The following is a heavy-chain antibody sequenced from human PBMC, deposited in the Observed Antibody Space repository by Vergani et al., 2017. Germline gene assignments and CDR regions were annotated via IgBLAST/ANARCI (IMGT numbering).Heavy chain of an antibody. V-gene: IGHV2-5*01. Sequence: QITLRESGPTLVKPTQTLTLTCTFSGFSLTTGGEGVGWIRQPPGRALEWLAFVYWNDDERYSPSLKSIVTITKDTSKNEVILTMATMDPVDTATYYCVHRLGYFDWDGAFDVWGPGTMVTVSS. D-gene: IGHD3-9*01. CDR3: VHRLGYFDWDGAFDV. J-gene: IGHJ3*01. CDR2: VYWNDDE. CDR1: GFSLTTGGEG.